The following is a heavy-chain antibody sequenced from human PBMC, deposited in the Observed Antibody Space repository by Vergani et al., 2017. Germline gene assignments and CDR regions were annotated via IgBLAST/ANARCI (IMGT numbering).Heavy chain of an antibody. CDR3: ARDGEAPGINFDS. CDR2: IKYDGSEK. J-gene: IGHJ4*02. Sequence: EVQLVESGGGWVQPGGSLRLSCEASGFSFSSYWMNWVRQAPGKGLEWVANIKYDGSEKYYVDSVKGRFTISRDNAKKSVSLQMNNLRPEDTAVYFCARDGEAPGINFDSWGQGTLVTVSS. CDR1: GFSFSSYW. V-gene: IGHV3-7*01. D-gene: IGHD3-3*01.